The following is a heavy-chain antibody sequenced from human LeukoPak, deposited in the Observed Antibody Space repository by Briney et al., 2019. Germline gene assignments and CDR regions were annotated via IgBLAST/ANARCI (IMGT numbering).Heavy chain of an antibody. J-gene: IGHJ4*02. V-gene: IGHV1-18*01. CDR3: TTDGGPYCAGDCYPGDY. D-gene: IGHD2-21*02. CDR2: VSTSNRNT. CDR1: GYTFTNNG. Sequence: ASVKVFCKASGYTFTNNGISWVRQAPGQGLEWMGWVSTSNRNTNYADNFQGRLTLTADSSTTTAYMELRSLTSDDTAVYYCTTDGGPYCAGDCYPGDYWGQGTLVTVSS.